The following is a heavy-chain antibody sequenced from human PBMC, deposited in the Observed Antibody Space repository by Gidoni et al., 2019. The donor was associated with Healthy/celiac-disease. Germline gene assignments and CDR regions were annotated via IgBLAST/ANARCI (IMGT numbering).Heavy chain of an antibody. CDR2: IKSKTDGGTT. V-gene: IGHV3-15*01. J-gene: IGHJ4*02. CDR3: TTAYYYDSSGYLY. CDR1: GFTFSNAW. Sequence: EVQLVASGGGLVKPGGSLRLSCAASGFTFSNAWMSWVRQAPGKGLEWVGRIKSKTDGGTTDYAAPVKGRFTISRDDSKNTLYLQMNSLKTEDTAVYYCTTAYYYDSSGYLYWGQGTLVTVSS. D-gene: IGHD3-22*01.